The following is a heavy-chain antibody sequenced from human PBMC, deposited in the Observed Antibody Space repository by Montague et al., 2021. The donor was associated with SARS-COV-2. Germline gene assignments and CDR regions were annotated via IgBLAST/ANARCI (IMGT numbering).Heavy chain of an antibody. CDR2: VNHSGST. CDR1: GDSFSGYY. V-gene: IGHV4-34*01. D-gene: IGHD1-1*01. CDR3: ARGRGTALFRRIYFGMDV. J-gene: IGHJ6*02. Sequence: SETLSLTCAVYGDSFSGYYYCWIRQPPGTGLDWMGEVNHSGSTNXNPSLKSRVTISVDTSKNQFSLKLSSVTVADTAAYYCARGRGTALFRRIYFGMDVWGQGTTVPVSS.